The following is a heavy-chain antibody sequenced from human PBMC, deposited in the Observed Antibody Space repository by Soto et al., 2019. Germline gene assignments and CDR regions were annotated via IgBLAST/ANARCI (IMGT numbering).Heavy chain of an antibody. CDR2: IYYTGSH. V-gene: IGHV4-59*08. Sequence: SETLSLTCSVSGGSISSFYWSWIRQAPGQGLEWIGYIYYTGSHNYNPSLKSRVTISVDTSKNQFSLKLGSVTAADTAVYYCARAPVLRFLEWLSPGRADAFDIWGQGTMVTVSS. CDR3: ARAPVLRFLEWLSPGRADAFDI. D-gene: IGHD3-3*01. J-gene: IGHJ3*02. CDR1: GGSISSFY.